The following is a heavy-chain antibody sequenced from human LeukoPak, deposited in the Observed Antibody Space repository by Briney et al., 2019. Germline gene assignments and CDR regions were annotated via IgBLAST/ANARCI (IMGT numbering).Heavy chain of an antibody. V-gene: IGHV1-2*06. Sequence: ASVKVSCKASGYTFTGYYMHWVRQAPGQGLEWMGRINPNSGGTNYAQKFQGRVTMTRDTSISTAYMELSRLRSDDTAVYYCARWRLGAYNWFDPWGQETLVTVSS. D-gene: IGHD3-3*01. J-gene: IGHJ5*02. CDR2: INPNSGGT. CDR3: ARWRLGAYNWFDP. CDR1: GYTFTGYY.